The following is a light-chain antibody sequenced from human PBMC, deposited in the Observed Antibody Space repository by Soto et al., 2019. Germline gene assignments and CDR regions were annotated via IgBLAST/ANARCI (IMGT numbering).Light chain of an antibody. V-gene: IGKV3-15*01. CDR2: GAS. CDR1: QSVSNN. CDR3: QQYSDWYAWP. Sequence: EIVMTQSPAPLYVSPGEWATLSCRASQSVSNNLAWYQQKPGQVPRLLGYGASTKASGVPARFSGSGSGTELTLTISSLQSEDVAVYYCQQYSDWYAWPVGQGTKVEIK. J-gene: IGKJ1*01.